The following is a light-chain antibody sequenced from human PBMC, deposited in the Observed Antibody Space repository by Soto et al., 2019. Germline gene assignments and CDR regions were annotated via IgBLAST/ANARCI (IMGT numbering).Light chain of an antibody. CDR2: EVS. Sequence: QSVLTQPASVSGSVGQSITISCTGTSSDVGGYNYVSWYQQHPGEAPKLLICEVSNRPSGVSNRFSGSKSGNTASLTISGLQAEDEADYYCCSYTTSTTRDVFGSGTKGTV. V-gene: IGLV2-14*01. CDR1: SSDVGGYNY. CDR3: CSYTTSTTRDV. J-gene: IGLJ1*01.